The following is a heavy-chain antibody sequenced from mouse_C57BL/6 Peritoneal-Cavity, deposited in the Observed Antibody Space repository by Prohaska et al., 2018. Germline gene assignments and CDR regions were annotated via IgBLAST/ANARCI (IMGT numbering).Heavy chain of an antibody. Sequence: HGNSLEWLVYIYPNNGGNGYNQKFKGKATLTVDKSSSTAYMELRSLTSEDSAVYYCARARTSGYVFDYWGQGTTLTVYS. V-gene: IGHV1-34*01. CDR3: ARARTSGYVFDY. J-gene: IGHJ2*01. CDR2: IYPNNGGN. D-gene: IGHD3-2*02.